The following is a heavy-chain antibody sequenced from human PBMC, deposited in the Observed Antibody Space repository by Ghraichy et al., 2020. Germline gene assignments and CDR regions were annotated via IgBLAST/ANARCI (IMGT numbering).Heavy chain of an antibody. J-gene: IGHJ5*02. CDR2: IIPIFGTA. D-gene: IGHD3-22*01. CDR3: ARRMYYYDSSGYFAWFDP. V-gene: IGHV1-69*13. CDR1: GGTFSSYA. Sequence: SVNVSCKASGGTFSSYAISWVRQAPGQGLEWMGGIIPIFGTANYAQKFQGRVTITADESTSTAYMELSSLRSEDTAVYYCARRMYYYDSSGYFAWFDPWGQGTLVTVSS.